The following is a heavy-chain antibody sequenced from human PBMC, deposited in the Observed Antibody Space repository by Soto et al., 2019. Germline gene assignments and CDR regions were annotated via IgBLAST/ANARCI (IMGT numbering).Heavy chain of an antibody. D-gene: IGHD2-2*01. V-gene: IGHV6-1*01. CDR2: TYYRSKWYN. Sequence: SQTLSLTCAISGDSVSSNSAAWNWIRQSSSRGLEWLGRTYYRSKWYNDYAVSVKSRITINPDTSKNQFSLQLNSVTPEDTAVYYCARHVVVVPAAIAAPYGMDVWGQGTTVTVSS. CDR3: ARHVVVVPAAIAAPYGMDV. CDR1: GDSVSSNSAA. J-gene: IGHJ6*02.